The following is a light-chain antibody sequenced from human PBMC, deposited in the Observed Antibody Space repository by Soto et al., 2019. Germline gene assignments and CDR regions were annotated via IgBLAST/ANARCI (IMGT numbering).Light chain of an antibody. Sequence: QSVLTQAPSASASLGASVKLTCTLSSGHSSYTLAWHQQQPEKGPRYLMKLNSDGSHSKGDGIPDRFSGYSSGAERYLTISSHQSEDEADYHCQTWGTGFRVFGGGTKLTVL. CDR1: SGHSSYT. V-gene: IGLV4-69*01. CDR3: QTWGTGFRV. J-gene: IGLJ2*01. CDR2: LNSDGSH.